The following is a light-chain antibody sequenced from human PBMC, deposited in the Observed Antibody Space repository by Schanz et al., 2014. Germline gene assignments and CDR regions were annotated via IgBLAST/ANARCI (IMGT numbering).Light chain of an antibody. Sequence: EIVMTQSPATLSLSPGETATLSCRASQNVDSNLAWYQQTPGQAPRLLIYGASTRATGIPARFSGSGSGTEFTLTISSLQSEDFAVYYCQQYGSSLTFGGGTKVEIK. V-gene: IGKV3-15*01. CDR3: QQYGSSLT. CDR2: GAS. J-gene: IGKJ4*01. CDR1: QNVDSN.